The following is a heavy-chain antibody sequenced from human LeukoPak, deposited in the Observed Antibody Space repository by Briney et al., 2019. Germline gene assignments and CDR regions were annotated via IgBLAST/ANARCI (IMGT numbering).Heavy chain of an antibody. D-gene: IGHD3-10*01. V-gene: IGHV3-74*01. CDR3: ARAGTSANWFDP. CDR1: GFTFSSYV. CDR2: ISTDGSRT. J-gene: IGHJ5*02. Sequence: GGTLRLSCAASGFTFSSYVMSWVRQAPGKGLEWVSRISTDGSRTNYADSVKGRFTISRDNAKNTLYLQMNSLRAEDTAVYYCARAGTSANWFDPWGQGTLVTVSS.